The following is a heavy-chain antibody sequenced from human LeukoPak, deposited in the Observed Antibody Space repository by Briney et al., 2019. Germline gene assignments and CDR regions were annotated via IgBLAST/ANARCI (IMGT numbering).Heavy chain of an antibody. CDR2: ITGSGGST. CDR1: GFTFSNYG. D-gene: IGHD3-3*01. CDR3: ARDERLLSFLK. Sequence: GGSLRLPCAASGFTFSNYGLSWVRQAPGKGLEWVSGITGSGGSTYYADSVKGRFTISRDNSKNTLYLQMNSLRAEDTAIYYCARDERLLSFLKWGQGTLVTVSS. J-gene: IGHJ4*02. V-gene: IGHV3-23*01.